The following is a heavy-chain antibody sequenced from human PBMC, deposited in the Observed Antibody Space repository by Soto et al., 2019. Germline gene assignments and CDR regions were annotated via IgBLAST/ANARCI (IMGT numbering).Heavy chain of an antibody. CDR2: ISAYNGNT. V-gene: IGHV1-18*04. CDR3: ARDRTGTDWFDP. Sequence: ASVKVSCKASGYTFTSYGISWVLQAPGQGLEWMGWISAYNGNTNYAQKLQGRVTMTTDTSTSTAYMELRSLRSDDTAVYYCARDRTGTDWFDPWGQGTLVTVSS. D-gene: IGHD1-1*01. CDR1: GYTFTSYG. J-gene: IGHJ5*02.